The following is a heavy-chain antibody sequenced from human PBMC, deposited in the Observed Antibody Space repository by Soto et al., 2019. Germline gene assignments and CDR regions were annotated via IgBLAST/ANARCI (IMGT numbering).Heavy chain of an antibody. CDR1: GGSISSYY. CDR3: ARWENWFDP. D-gene: IGHD1-26*01. J-gene: IGHJ5*02. V-gene: IGHV4-59*08. Sequence: QVQLQESGPGLVKPSETLSLTCTVSGGSISSYYWSWIRQPPGKGLEWIGYIYYSGSTNYNPSLKSRVTISVDTSKNPFSLKRGSGTAADTAVYYCARWENWFDPWGQGTLVTVSS. CDR2: IYYSGST.